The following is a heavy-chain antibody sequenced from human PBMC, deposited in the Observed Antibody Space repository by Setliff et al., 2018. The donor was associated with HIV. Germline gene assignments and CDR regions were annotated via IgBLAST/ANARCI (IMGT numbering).Heavy chain of an antibody. CDR2: IKQDGSEE. Sequence: GGSLRLSCAASGFTFSTYWMIWVRQAPGKGLEWVAKIKQDGSEEYYVDSVKGRFTISRDNAKNSVYLQMNSLRDEDTAVYFCAKNLYTSRWSPLDYWGQGTLVTVSS. V-gene: IGHV3-7*03. CDR1: GFTFSTYW. J-gene: IGHJ4*02. D-gene: IGHD2-8*01. CDR3: AKNLYTSRWSPLDY.